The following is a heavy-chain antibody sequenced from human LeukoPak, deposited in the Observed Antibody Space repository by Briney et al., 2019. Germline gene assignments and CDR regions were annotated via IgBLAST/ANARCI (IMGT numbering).Heavy chain of an antibody. CDR3: ARDYYDSSGYYPLGYFDY. D-gene: IGHD3-22*01. J-gene: IGHJ4*02. V-gene: IGHV3-30-3*01. CDR2: ISYDGGNK. CDR1: GFTFSSYA. Sequence: GGSLRLSCAASGFTFSSYAMHWVRQAPGKGLEWVAVISYDGGNKYYADSVKGRFTISRDNSKNTLYLQMNSLRAEDTAVYYCARDYYDSSGYYPLGYFDYWGQGTLVTVSS.